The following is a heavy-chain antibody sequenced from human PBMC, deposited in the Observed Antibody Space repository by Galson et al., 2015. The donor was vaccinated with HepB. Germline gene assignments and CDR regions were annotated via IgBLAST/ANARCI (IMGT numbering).Heavy chain of an antibody. CDR2: ISGSGGST. CDR1: GFTFRSYG. CDR3: AKDRFVVVPAATLFDY. J-gene: IGHJ4*02. Sequence: SLRLSCAASGFTFRSYGMSWVRQAPGKGLEWVSAISGSGGSTYYADSVKGRFTISRDNSKNTLYLQMNSLRAEDTAVYYCAKDRFVVVPAATLFDYWGQGTLVTVSS. D-gene: IGHD2-2*01. V-gene: IGHV3-23*01.